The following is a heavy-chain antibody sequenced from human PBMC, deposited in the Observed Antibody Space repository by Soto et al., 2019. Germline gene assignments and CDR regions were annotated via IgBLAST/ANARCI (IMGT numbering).Heavy chain of an antibody. CDR3: ARDPGYAATIFDY. D-gene: IGHD5-12*01. CDR2: IIPILGIA. V-gene: IGHV1-69*04. CDR1: GGTFSSYT. Sequence: VASVKVSCKASGGTFSSYTISWVRQAPGQGLEWMGRIIPILGIANYAQKFQGRVTITADKSTSTAYMELSSLRSEDTAVYYCARDPGYAATIFDYWGQGTLVTVSS. J-gene: IGHJ4*02.